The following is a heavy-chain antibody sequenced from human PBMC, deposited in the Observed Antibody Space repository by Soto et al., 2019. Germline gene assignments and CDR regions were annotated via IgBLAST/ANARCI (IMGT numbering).Heavy chain of an antibody. CDR2: ISESGGST. CDR1: GFSFSDYA. J-gene: IGHJ4*02. CDR3: ATRSPYSPGSYSPIFDY. D-gene: IGHD5-12*01. V-gene: IGHV3-23*01. Sequence: GGSLRLSCAASGFSFSDYAMSWVRQAPGKGLEWVSVISESGGSTHYADSVRGRFTVSRDNSKNSLSLRMNGLRDEDTAVYFCATRSPYSPGSYSPIFDYWGQGALATVSS.